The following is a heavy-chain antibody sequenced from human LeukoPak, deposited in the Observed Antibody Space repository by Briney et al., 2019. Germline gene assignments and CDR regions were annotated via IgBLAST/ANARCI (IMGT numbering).Heavy chain of an antibody. J-gene: IGHJ5*02. Sequence: PSETLSLTCTVSGGSISSYYWSWIRKPPGKGLVWIGYIYYSGSTNYNPSLKSRVTISVETSKNQFSLKLSSVTAADTAVYYCARSAIPAALFDPWGQGTLVTVSS. CDR1: GGSISSYY. CDR2: IYYSGST. D-gene: IGHD2-2*01. CDR3: ARSAIPAALFDP. V-gene: IGHV4-59*08.